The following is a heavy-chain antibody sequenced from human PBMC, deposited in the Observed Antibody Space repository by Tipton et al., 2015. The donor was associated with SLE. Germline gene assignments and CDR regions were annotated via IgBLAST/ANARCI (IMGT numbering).Heavy chain of an antibody. CDR3: ARGFWSGYYGRMDV. CDR2: IYYSGST. Sequence: TLSLTCAVSGGSISSGGYSWSWIRQPPGKGLEWIGYIYYSGSTYYNPSLKSRVTISVDTSKNQFSLKLSSVTAADTAVYYCARGFWSGYYGRMDVWGKGTTVTVSS. D-gene: IGHD3-3*01. J-gene: IGHJ6*04. CDR1: GGSISSGGYS. V-gene: IGHV4-31*11.